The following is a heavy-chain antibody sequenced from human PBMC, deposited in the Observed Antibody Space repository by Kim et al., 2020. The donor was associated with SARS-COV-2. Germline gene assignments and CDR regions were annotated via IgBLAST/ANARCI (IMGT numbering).Heavy chain of an antibody. Sequence: GGSLRLSCAASGFTVSSNYMSWVRQAPGKGLEWVSVIYSGGSTYYADSVKGRFTISRDNSKNTLYLQMNSLIAEDTAVYYCARETRIAAAGILDYWGQGTLVTVSS. CDR2: IYSGGST. CDR1: GFTVSSNY. CDR3: ARETRIAAAGILDY. V-gene: IGHV3-53*01. J-gene: IGHJ4*02. D-gene: IGHD6-13*01.